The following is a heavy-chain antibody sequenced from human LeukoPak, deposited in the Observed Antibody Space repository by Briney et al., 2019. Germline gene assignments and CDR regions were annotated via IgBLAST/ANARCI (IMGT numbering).Heavy chain of an antibody. V-gene: IGHV3-9*01. J-gene: IGHJ4*02. Sequence: GGSLRLSCAASGFTFDDYAMHWVRQAPGKGLEWVSGISWNSGSIGYAASVKGRFTISRDNAKNSLYLQMNSLRAEDTALYYCAKGTYYYDSSGYYNQHFDYWGQGTLVTVSS. CDR3: AKGTYYYDSSGYYNQHFDY. CDR1: GFTFDDYA. CDR2: ISWNSGSI. D-gene: IGHD3-22*01.